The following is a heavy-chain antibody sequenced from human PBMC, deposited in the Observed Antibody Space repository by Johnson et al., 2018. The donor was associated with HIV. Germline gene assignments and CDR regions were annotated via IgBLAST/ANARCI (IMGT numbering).Heavy chain of an antibody. CDR1: GFSFSRYV. CDR2: IWYDGSNK. V-gene: IGHV3-33*08. J-gene: IGHJ3*02. Sequence: QVQLVESGGGVVQPGRSLRLSCAASGFSFSRYVMHWVRQAPGKGLEWVAVIWYDGSNKYYADYVKGRITISRDNSKNTLYLQMSSLRAEDTALYFCARDGRGEQLVDQGDAFDIWGQGTMVTVSS. D-gene: IGHD6-6*01. CDR3: ARDGRGEQLVDQGDAFDI.